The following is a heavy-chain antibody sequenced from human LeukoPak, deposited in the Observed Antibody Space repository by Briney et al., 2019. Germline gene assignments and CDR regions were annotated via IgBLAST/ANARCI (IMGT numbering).Heavy chain of an antibody. J-gene: IGHJ4*02. CDR2: IYYSGST. Sequence: SETLSLTCTVSGGSVSTYYWNWIRQPPGKGLEWIGYIYYSGSTNYNPSLKSRLTISVDTSNNQFSLKLSSVTAAYTAVYYCASTSGYCSGGNCYSAFDYWGQGTLVTVSS. D-gene: IGHD2-15*01. CDR3: ASTSGYCSGGNCYSAFDY. V-gene: IGHV4-59*02. CDR1: GGSVSTYY.